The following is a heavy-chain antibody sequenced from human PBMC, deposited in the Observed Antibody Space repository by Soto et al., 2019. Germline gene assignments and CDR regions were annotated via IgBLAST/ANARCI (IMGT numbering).Heavy chain of an antibody. CDR2: INSDGSVS. D-gene: IGHD2-15*01. CDR3: ARGDCVGGSCYSLAGSFYYYMDV. Sequence: EVKLVESGGGLVQPGGSLRLSCEASGFTFSNYWMYWVRQAPGQGLVWVSRINSDGSVSSYADSVKARLTISRDNVKNTLYLQMNSLRVEDTAVYYCARGDCVGGSCYSLAGSFYYYMDVWGKGTTVTVFS. V-gene: IGHV3-74*01. J-gene: IGHJ6*03. CDR1: GFTFSNYW.